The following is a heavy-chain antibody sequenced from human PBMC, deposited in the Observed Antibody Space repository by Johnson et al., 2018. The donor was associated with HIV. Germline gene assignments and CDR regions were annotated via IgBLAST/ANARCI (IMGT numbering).Heavy chain of an antibody. Sequence: QVQLVESGGGVVQPGRSLRLSCAASGFTFSSYGMHWVRQAPGKGLEWVTFIRYDGTNKYYADSVKGRFTISRDNSKNTLYLQMNSLRAEDTAVYYCARGVGSGWYFEIGDDAFDIWGQGTMVTVSS. D-gene: IGHD6-19*01. J-gene: IGHJ3*02. CDR2: IRYDGTNK. V-gene: IGHV3-33*01. CDR3: ARGVGSGWYFEIGDDAFDI. CDR1: GFTFSSYG.